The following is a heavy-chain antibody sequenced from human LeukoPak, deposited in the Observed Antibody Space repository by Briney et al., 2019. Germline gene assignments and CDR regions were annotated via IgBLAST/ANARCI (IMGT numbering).Heavy chain of an antibody. V-gene: IGHV3-53*01. CDR2: INDSSTR. CDR1: GFTFSNAW. CDR3: AKDMQTWPRFPDY. D-gene: IGHD5-12*01. Sequence: GGSLRLSCAASGFTFSNAWMSWVRQAPGKGLEWVSGINDSSTRFYAASVKGRFTSSRDNPKNTLYLQMNGLRVEDTAVYCAKDMQTWPRFPDYWGQGTLVTVSS. J-gene: IGHJ4*02.